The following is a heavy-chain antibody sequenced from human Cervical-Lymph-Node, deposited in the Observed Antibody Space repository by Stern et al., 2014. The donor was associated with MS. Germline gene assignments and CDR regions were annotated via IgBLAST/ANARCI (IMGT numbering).Heavy chain of an antibody. CDR2: IYHSGTT. D-gene: IGHD4-17*01. J-gene: IGHJ4*02. CDR1: GGSISSTSYF. V-gene: IGHV4-39*01. Sequence: QVQLQESGPGLVKPSETLSLTCTVSGGSISSTSYFWGWIRQPPRQGLEWIGSIYHSGTTYNTPPLKGRVTISVDTSKSLSPRKLGSWTAADTAVYFCARLPDYGASLDYWGQGSLVTVSS. CDR3: ARLPDYGASLDY.